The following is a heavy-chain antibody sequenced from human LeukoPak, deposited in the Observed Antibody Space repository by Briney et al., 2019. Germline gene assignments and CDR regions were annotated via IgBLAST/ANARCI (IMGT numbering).Heavy chain of an antibody. D-gene: IGHD3-22*01. CDR3: ARAGHYYDSSGQYCFDY. Sequence: SETLSLTCTVSGGSISSYYWSWIRQPAGKGLEWIGRIYTSGSTHYNPSLKSRVTMSVDTSKNQFSLKLSSVTAADTAVYYCARAGHYYDSSGQYCFDYWGQGTLVTVSS. J-gene: IGHJ4*02. CDR1: GGSISSYY. CDR2: IYTSGST. V-gene: IGHV4-4*07.